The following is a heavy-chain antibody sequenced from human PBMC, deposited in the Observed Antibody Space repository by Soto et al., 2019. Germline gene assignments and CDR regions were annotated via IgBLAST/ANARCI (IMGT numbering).Heavy chain of an antibody. D-gene: IGHD3-22*01. J-gene: IGHJ4*02. CDR1: GGTLSSYA. V-gene: IGHV1-69*13. CDR2: IIPIFGTA. Sequence: SVKVSCKASGGTLSSYAISWVRQAPGQGLEWMGGIIPIFGTANYAQKFQGRVTITADESTSTAYMELSSLRSEDTAVYYCARSHPYYDSSGYYFDYWGQGTLVTVSS. CDR3: ARSHPYYDSSGYYFDY.